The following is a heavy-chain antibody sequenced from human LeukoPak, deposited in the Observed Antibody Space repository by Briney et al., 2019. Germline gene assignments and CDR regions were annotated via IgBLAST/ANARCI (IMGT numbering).Heavy chain of an antibody. CDR3: AKDTRGYYYDSSGSQPIDAFDI. CDR2: LSYDASFQ. Sequence: TGGSLRLSCETSGFNFSKYPMHWVRQAPGKGLEWVALLSYDASFQYYEDSVKGRFTISRDNSKNTLYLQMNSLRAEDTAVYYCAKDTRGYYYDSSGSQPIDAFDIWGQGTMVTVSS. J-gene: IGHJ3*02. D-gene: IGHD3-22*01. CDR1: GFNFSKYP. V-gene: IGHV3-30*04.